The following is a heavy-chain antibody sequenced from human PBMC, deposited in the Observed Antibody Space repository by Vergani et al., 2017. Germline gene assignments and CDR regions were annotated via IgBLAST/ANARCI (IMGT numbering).Heavy chain of an antibody. J-gene: IGHJ5*01. Sequence: EVQLVESGGGLIHPGGSLRLSCEGSGFSFSGYWMHWVRQSPEKGLVWVSRIKSDGSIINYADSVKGRFTISRDNAKNTLYLEMNSLRGDDTAIYYCVRACCSDPCFMSNWFDSWRQGTLVSVSS. D-gene: IGHD2-15*01. CDR1: GFSFSGYW. V-gene: IGHV3-74*01. CDR3: VRACCSDPCFMSNWFDS. CDR2: IKSDGSII.